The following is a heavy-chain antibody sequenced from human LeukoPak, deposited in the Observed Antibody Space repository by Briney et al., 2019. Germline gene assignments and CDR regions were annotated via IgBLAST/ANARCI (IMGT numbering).Heavy chain of an antibody. V-gene: IGHV4-59*01. CDR2: IYYSGTT. CDR3: ARGVYIAAAQYAY. CDR1: GGSISSYY. D-gene: IGHD6-13*01. J-gene: IGHJ4*02. Sequence: SETLSLTCTVSGGSISSYYWSWIRQPPGKGLEWIGYIYYSGTTNYNPSLKSRVTISVDTSKNQFSLKLSSVTAADTAVYYCARGVYIAAAQYAYRGQGTLVTVSS.